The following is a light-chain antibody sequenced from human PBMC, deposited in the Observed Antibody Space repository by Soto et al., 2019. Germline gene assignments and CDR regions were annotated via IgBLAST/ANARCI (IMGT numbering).Light chain of an antibody. J-gene: IGLJ3*02. CDR2: LEGSRSY. Sequence: QSVLTQSSSASASLGSSVKLTCTLSIGHSSYIIAWHQQQPGKAPRYLMKLEGSRSYNKGSGVPDRFSGSSSGADRYLTISTLQSEDEADYYWETWDSNTQVFGGGTKLTVL. V-gene: IGLV4-60*03. CDR1: IGHSSYI. CDR3: ETWDSNTQV.